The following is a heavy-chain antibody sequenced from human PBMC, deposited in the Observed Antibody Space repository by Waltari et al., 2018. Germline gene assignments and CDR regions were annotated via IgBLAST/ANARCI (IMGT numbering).Heavy chain of an antibody. D-gene: IGHD3-22*01. Sequence: QVQLVQSGAEVKKPGASVKVSCKASGYTFPSYSMHWVRQAPGQGLEWMGIINPSGGSTSYAQKFQGRVTMTRDTSTSTVYMELSSLRSEDTAVYYCARGRITMIVVVRDAFDIWGQGTMVTVSS. J-gene: IGHJ3*02. CDR3: ARGRITMIVVVRDAFDI. CDR1: GYTFPSYS. V-gene: IGHV1-46*01. CDR2: INPSGGST.